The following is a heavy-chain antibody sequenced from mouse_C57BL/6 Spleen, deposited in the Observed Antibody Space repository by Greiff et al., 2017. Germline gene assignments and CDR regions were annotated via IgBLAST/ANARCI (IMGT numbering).Heavy chain of an antibody. CDR1: GYTFTDYE. V-gene: IGHV1-15*01. CDR3: TNGNWFAY. CDR2: IDPETGGT. D-gene: IGHD2-1*01. J-gene: IGHJ3*01. Sequence: VQLQQSGAELVRPGASVTLSCKASGYTFTDYEMHWVKQTPVHGLEWIGAIDPETGGTAYNQKFKGKAILTADKSSSTAYMELRSLTSEDSAVYYCTNGNWFAYWGQGTLVTVSA.